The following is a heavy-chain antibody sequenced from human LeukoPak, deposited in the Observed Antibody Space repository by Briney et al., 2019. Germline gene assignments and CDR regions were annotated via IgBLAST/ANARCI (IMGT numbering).Heavy chain of an antibody. CDR1: GRSISSSNW. V-gene: IGHV4-4*02. D-gene: IGHD6-19*01. CDR3: ARGAGAVAGTPTRLDY. J-gene: IGHJ4*02. CDR2: IYHSGST. Sequence: SETLSLTCAVSGRSISSSNWWSWVRQPPGKGLEWIEEIYHSGSTNYNPSLKSRVTISVDTSKNQFSLKLSSVTAADTAVYYWARGAGAVAGTPTRLDYWGQGTLVTVSS.